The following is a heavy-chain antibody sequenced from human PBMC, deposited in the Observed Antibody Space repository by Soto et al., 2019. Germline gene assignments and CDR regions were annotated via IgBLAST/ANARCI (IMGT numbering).Heavy chain of an antibody. D-gene: IGHD2-15*01. Sequence: QVQLVQSGAEVKKPGASVKVSCKASGYTFTSYGISWVRQAPGQGLEWMGWISAYNGNTNYAQKLKGRVTMTTYTSTSTGYMELRSLRSDDTAVYYCARSIIVYCSGGSCYAYVDIWGLATMVTVTS. CDR2: ISAYNGNT. V-gene: IGHV1-18*01. J-gene: IGHJ3*02. CDR3: ARSIIVYCSGGSCYAYVDI. CDR1: GYTFTSYG.